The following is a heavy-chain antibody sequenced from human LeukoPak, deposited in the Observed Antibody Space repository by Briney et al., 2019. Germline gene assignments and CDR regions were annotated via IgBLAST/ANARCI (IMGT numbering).Heavy chain of an antibody. CDR2: ISGSGGST. Sequence: GGSLRLSCAASGFTFSSYAMSWVRQAPGKGLEWVSAISGSGGSTYYADSVEGRFTISRDNSKNTLYLQMNSLRAEDTAVYYCAKAHYYGSYYGMDVWGQGTTVTVSS. J-gene: IGHJ6*02. V-gene: IGHV3-23*01. CDR3: AKAHYYGSYYGMDV. CDR1: GFTFSSYA. D-gene: IGHD3-10*01.